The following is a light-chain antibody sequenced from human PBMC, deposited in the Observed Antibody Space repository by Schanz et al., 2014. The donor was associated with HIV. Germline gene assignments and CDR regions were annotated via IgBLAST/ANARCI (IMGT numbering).Light chain of an antibody. J-gene: IGLJ3*02. CDR3: AGWDDSLNGWV. CDR2: NSY. CDR1: SSNIRSNT. V-gene: IGLV1-44*01. Sequence: QSVLTQPPSASGTPGQRVTISCSGSSSNIRSNTINWYQQLPGTAPKLLIYNSYHRPSGVPDRFSGSESGTSASLAISGLQSDDEGDYYCAGWDDSLNGWVFGGGTKLTVL.